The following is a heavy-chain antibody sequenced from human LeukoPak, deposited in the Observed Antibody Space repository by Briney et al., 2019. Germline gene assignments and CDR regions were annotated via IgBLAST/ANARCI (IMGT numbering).Heavy chain of an antibody. Sequence: GGSLRLSCAASGFTVSSNYMSWVRQAPGKGLEWVSVIYSGGSTYYADSVKGRFTISRDNSKNTLYLQMNSLRAEDTAVYYCASAGMVRGVIAFDYWGQEPWSPSPQ. V-gene: IGHV3-53*01. CDR1: GFTVSSNY. CDR3: ASAGMVRGVIAFDY. CDR2: IYSGGST. J-gene: IGHJ4*01. D-gene: IGHD3-10*01.